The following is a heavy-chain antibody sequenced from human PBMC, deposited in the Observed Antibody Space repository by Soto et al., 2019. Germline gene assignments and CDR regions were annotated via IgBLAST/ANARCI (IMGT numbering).Heavy chain of an antibody. V-gene: IGHV4-30-4*01. CDR3: ARRTGDYGPYGMDV. CDR1: GGSIPSGDYY. CDR2: IDYSGST. D-gene: IGHD3-9*01. Sequence: SSETLSLTCTVSGGSIPSGDYYWSWIRQAPGMGLEWIGYIDYSGSTFYNPSLKSRLTISIDTSKSQFSLRLSSVTAADTAVYYCARRTGDYGPYGMDVWGQGTTVTVSS. J-gene: IGHJ6*02.